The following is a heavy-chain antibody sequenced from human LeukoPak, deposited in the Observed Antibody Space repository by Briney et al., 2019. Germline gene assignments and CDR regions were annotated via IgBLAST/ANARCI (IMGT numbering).Heavy chain of an antibody. CDR2: INPSGGST. V-gene: IGHV1-46*01. J-gene: IGHJ4*02. CDR1: GYTFTSYY. Sequence: ASVKVSCKASGYTFTSYYMHWVRQAPGQGLEWMGIINPSGGSTSYAQKFQGRVTMTRDTSTSTVYMELSSLRSEDTAVYYCARDREGEFMIVGYFDYWGQGTLVTVSS. CDR3: ARDREGEFMIVGYFDY. D-gene: IGHD3-22*01.